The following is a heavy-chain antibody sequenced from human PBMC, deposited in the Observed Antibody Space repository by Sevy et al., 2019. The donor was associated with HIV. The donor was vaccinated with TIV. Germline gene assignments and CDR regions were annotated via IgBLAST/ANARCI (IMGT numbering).Heavy chain of an antibody. J-gene: IGHJ4*02. Sequence: SETLSLTCTVSGGSISSGDYYWSWIRQPPGKGLEWIGYIYYSGSTYYNPSLKSRVTISVDTSKNQFSLKLCSVTAADTAVYYCARVGSYYYDRAYFDYWGQGTLVTVSS. CDR2: IYYSGST. D-gene: IGHD3-10*01. CDR1: GGSISSGDYY. V-gene: IGHV4-30-4*01. CDR3: ARVGSYYYDRAYFDY.